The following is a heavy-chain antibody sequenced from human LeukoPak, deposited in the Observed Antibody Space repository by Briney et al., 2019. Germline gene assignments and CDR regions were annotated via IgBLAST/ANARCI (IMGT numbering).Heavy chain of an antibody. CDR3: ARLRSGYDLSDWFDP. CDR1: GGSFSGYY. J-gene: IGHJ5*02. D-gene: IGHD5-12*01. CDR2: INHSGST. Sequence: PSETLSLTCAVYGGSFSGYYWSWIRQPPGKGLEWIGEINHSGSTNYNPSLKSRVTISVDTSKNQFSLKLSSVTAADTAVYYCARLRSGYDLSDWFDPWGQGTLVTVSS. V-gene: IGHV4-34*01.